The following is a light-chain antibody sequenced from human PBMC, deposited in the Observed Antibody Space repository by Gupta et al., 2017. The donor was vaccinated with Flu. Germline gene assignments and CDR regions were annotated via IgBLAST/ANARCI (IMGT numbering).Light chain of an antibody. Sequence: QPALPQPASESGSPNQSITISCTGTSSDVGGYNYVSWYQQHPGKAPKFMIYEVSNRTAGVADRFSGSKSGNTASLTISGLKTEEEGDYYCSSNTISSTWVFGGGTKLTVL. CDR1: SSDVGGYNY. V-gene: IGLV2-14*01. J-gene: IGLJ3*02. CDR3: SSNTISSTWV. CDR2: EVS.